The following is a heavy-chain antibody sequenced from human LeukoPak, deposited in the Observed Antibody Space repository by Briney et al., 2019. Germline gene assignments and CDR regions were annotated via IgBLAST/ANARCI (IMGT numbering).Heavy chain of an antibody. CDR2: ISGSGGST. CDR1: GFTFSSYA. V-gene: IGHV3-23*01. D-gene: IGHD2-8*01. J-gene: IGHJ6*02. Sequence: GGSLRLSCAASGFTFSSYAMSWVRQAPGKRLEWVSGISGSGGSTYYADSVKGRFTISRDNSENTLYLQMNSLRPEDTAVYYCAKYMYGYYYYGMDVWGQGTTVTVSS. CDR3: AKYMYGYYYYGMDV.